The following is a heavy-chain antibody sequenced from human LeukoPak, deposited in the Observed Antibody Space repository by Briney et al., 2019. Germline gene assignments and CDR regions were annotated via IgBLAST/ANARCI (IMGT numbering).Heavy chain of an antibody. CDR3: ARFRPPRYGSGSYFGY. V-gene: IGHV4-34*01. CDR1: GGSFSGYY. CDR2: INHSGST. D-gene: IGHD3-10*01. Sequence: ETLSLTCAVYGGSFSGYYWSWIRQPPGKGLEWIGEINHSGSTNYNPSLKSRVTISVDTSKNQFSLKLSSVTAADTAVYYCARFRPPRYGSGSYFGYWGQGTLVTVSS. J-gene: IGHJ4*02.